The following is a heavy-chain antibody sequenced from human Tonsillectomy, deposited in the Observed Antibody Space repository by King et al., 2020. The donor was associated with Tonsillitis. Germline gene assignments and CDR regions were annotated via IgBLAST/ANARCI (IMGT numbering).Heavy chain of an antibody. V-gene: IGHV3-21*01. CDR3: VRQGCGVTDAEPGDCYSGLDV. CDR1: GFTFNHYS. D-gene: IGHD2-21*02. CDR2: ISHSSTYI. Sequence: VQLVESGGGLVKPGGSLRLSCTASGFTFNHYSINWVRQTPGKGLEWVSSISHSSTYIYYADSVKGRFTISRDNAKTSLYLQMNRLRVEDTGIYYCVRQGCGVTDAEPGDCYSGLDVWGQGTTVTVYS. J-gene: IGHJ6*02.